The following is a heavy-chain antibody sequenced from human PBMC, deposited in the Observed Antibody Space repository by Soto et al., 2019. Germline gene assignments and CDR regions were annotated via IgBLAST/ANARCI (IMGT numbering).Heavy chain of an antibody. V-gene: IGHV1-69*08. CDR2: IIPILGIA. CDR3: ARDLEDYYDSSGYSVDNWFDP. D-gene: IGHD3-22*01. J-gene: IGHJ5*02. Sequence: QVQLVQSGAEVKKPGSSVKVSCKASGGTFSSYTISWVRQAPGQGLEWMGRIIPILGIANYAQKFQGRVTITADKSTSTAYMGLSSLRSEDTAVYYCARDLEDYYDSSGYSVDNWFDPWGQGTLVTVSS. CDR1: GGTFSSYT.